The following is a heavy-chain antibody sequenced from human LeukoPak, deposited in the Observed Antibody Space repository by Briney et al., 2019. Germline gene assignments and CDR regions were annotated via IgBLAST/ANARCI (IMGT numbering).Heavy chain of an antibody. V-gene: IGHV4-59*11. CDR3: ARVRKETIRGGDCYVLDS. CDR2: IYYSGST. D-gene: IGHD2-21*02. CDR1: GGSLSSHY. Sequence: SETLSLTCTVSGGSLSSHYWGWIRQPPGKGLEWIANIYYSGSTNYNPSLKSRVTISVDTSKNQFSLKLSSVTAADTAMFYCARVRKETIRGGDCYVLDSWGQGTLVTVSS. J-gene: IGHJ4*02.